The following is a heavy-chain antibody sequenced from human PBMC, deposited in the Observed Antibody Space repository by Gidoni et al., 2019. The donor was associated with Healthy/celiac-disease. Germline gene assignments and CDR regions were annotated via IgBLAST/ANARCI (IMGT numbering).Heavy chain of an antibody. CDR3: ARDRYVDTRAYGMDV. CDR1: GCTFSSYG. Sequence: QVQMVESGGGVGQPGRSLRLHCAASGCTFSSYGMHWVRQAPGKGLEWVAFIWYDGSTKYYADSVKGRFTISRDNSKNTLYLHMNRLRAEDTAVYYCARDRYVDTRAYGMDVWGQGTTVTVSS. CDR2: IWYDGSTK. V-gene: IGHV3-33*01. D-gene: IGHD5-18*01. J-gene: IGHJ6*02.